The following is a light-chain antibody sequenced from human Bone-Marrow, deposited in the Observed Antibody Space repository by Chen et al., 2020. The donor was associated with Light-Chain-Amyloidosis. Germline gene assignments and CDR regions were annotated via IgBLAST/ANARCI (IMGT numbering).Light chain of an antibody. V-gene: IGLV6-57*01. Sequence: NFMLTPPHSVSESPGKTVIISCTRSSGSIATNYVQWYQQRPGSSPTTVIYEDDQRPSGVPDRFSGAIDRSSNSASLTISGLKTEDEADYYCQSYQGSSQGVFGGGTKLTVL. CDR3: QSYQGSSQGV. CDR2: EDD. J-gene: IGLJ3*02. CDR1: SGSIATNY.